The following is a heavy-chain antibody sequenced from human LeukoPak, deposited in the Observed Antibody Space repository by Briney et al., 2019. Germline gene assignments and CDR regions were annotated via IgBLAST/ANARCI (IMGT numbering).Heavy chain of an antibody. V-gene: IGHV3-48*01. CDR3: ARGTYYFDY. CDR1: GFTFSSSA. CDR2: ISTSSSII. D-gene: IGHD1/OR15-1a*01. Sequence: GGSLRLSCAASGFTFSSSAMSWVRQAPGKGLEWVSYISTSSSIIYYADSVKGRFTISRDNAKNSLYLQMNSLRAEDTALYYCARGTYYFDYWGQGTLVTVSS. J-gene: IGHJ4*02.